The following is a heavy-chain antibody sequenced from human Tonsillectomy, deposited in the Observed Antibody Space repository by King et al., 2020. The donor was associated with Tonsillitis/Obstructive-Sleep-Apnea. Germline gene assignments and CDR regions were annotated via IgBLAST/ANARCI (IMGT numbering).Heavy chain of an antibody. V-gene: IGHV1-18*01. CDR3: ARDLEYHLLGGNWFDP. J-gene: IGHJ5*02. CDR2: ISTYNSNT. CDR1: GYTFTSYG. Sequence: QLVQSGAEVKKPGASVKVSCKASGYTFTSYGISWVRQAPGQGLEWMGWISTYNSNTNYAQKLQGRVTMTTDTSTGTAYMELRSLRSDDTAVYYCARDLEYHLLGGNWFDPGGQGTLVTVSS. D-gene: IGHD2-2*01.